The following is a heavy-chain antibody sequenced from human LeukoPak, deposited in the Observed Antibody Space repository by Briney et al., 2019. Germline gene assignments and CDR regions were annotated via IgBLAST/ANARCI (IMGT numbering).Heavy chain of an antibody. Sequence: ASVKVSCKASGYTFTSYDINWVRQATGQGLEWMGWMNPNSGNTGYAQKFQGRVTITRNTSISTAYMELSSLRSEDTAVYYCARARRNYDFWSGILGYWGQGNLVTVSS. J-gene: IGHJ4*02. D-gene: IGHD3-3*01. CDR2: MNPNSGNT. CDR3: ARARRNYDFWSGILGY. CDR1: GYTFTSYD. V-gene: IGHV1-8*03.